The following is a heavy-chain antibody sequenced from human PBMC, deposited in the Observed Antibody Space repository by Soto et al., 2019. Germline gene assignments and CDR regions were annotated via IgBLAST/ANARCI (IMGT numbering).Heavy chain of an antibody. CDR1: GFTFSSYE. Sequence: EVQLVESGGGLAQPGGSVRLSCAASGFTFSSYEMNWVRQAPGKTLEWVSYISSAGDSSYYADSVKSRFTISRDNPRNSLYLQMNSLRVEDTAVYYCARVYCSTTTCHVQAFDSWGQGTLVTVSS. CDR3: ARVYCSTTTCHVQAFDS. V-gene: IGHV3-48*03. CDR2: ISSAGDSS. D-gene: IGHD2-2*01. J-gene: IGHJ4*02.